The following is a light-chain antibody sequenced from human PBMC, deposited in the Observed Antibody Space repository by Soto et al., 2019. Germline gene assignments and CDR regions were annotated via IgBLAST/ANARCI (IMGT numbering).Light chain of an antibody. CDR2: AAS. CDR3: QQSYGPPDT. Sequence: EMTQSPSSLSASVGDRVTITCRASQSISDNVNWYQFQPGKAPKLLIYAASNLQTGAPSRFTGSGSATDFVLTISGLQPEDSATYYCQQSYGPPDTFGRGTKLEIK. CDR1: QSISDN. V-gene: IGKV1-39*01. J-gene: IGKJ2*01.